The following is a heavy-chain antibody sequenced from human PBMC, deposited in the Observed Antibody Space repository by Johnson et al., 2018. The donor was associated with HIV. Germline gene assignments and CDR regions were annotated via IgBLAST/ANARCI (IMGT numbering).Heavy chain of an antibody. D-gene: IGHD6-13*01. V-gene: IGHV3-9*01. CDR2: ISWNSGSI. CDR3: ARDGESQQLPLGDAFDV. J-gene: IGHJ3*01. Sequence: VQLVESGGGLVKPGGSLRLSCAASGFTFDDYAMHWVRQAPGKGLEWVSGISWNSGSIGYADSVKGRFTISRDNSKNTLYLQMSSLKAEDTAMYYCARDGESQQLPLGDAFDVWGQGTMVTVSS. CDR1: GFTFDDYA.